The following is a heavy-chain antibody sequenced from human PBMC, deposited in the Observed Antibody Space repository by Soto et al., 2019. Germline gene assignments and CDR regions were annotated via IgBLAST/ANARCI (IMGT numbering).Heavy chain of an antibody. CDR3: AKDLWELSYYFDY. Sequence: EVQLLESRGGLVQPGGSLRLSCAASGFTLSAYAMSWVRQAPGKGLEWVSGIRGSGGITQYADSVKGRFTISRDNSKNTLYLQMNSLRAEDTAVYFCAKDLWELSYYFDYWGQGSLVTVSS. D-gene: IGHD1-26*01. CDR1: GFTLSAYA. V-gene: IGHV3-23*01. CDR2: IRGSGGIT. J-gene: IGHJ4*02.